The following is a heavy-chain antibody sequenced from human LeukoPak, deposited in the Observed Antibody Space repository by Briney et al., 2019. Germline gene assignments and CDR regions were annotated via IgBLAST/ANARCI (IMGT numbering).Heavy chain of an antibody. CDR2: IIPNFGSP. J-gene: IGHJ3*02. CDR3: ARSPLPLDGWTSFDM. D-gene: IGHD3/OR15-3a*01. V-gene: IGHV1-69*13. Sequence: GASVKVSCTASGGTFSSNAIAWVRQAPGQGLEWMGGIIPNFGSPNYAQKFQDRVTIIADESTAYMELSSLRSDDTAVYFCARSPLPLDGWTSFDMWGQGRLVTVSS. CDR1: GGTFSSNA.